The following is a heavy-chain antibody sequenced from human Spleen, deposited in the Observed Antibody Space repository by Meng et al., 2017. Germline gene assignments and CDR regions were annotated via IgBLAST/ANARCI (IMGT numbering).Heavy chain of an antibody. CDR1: GFTFSNSA. J-gene: IGHJ4*02. V-gene: IGHV3-53*01. Sequence: GESLKISCAASGFTFSNSAMSWVRQAPGKGMEWVSVIYSSGTTHYADSVKGRFTISRDDSKNTLYLQMNSLRAEDTAVYYCARGQYKSGWSYNWGQGTLVTVSS. D-gene: IGHD6-19*01. CDR3: ARGQYKSGWSYN. CDR2: IYSSGTT.